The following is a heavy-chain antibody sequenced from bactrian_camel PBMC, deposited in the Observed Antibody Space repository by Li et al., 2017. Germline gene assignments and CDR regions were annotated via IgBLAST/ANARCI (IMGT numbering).Heavy chain of an antibody. CDR3: ATQTLLWKYEYNY. CDR1: GFTFSGYA. CDR2: INSGGGST. Sequence: DVQLVESGGGLVQPGGSLRLSCAASGFTFSGYAMNWVRQAPGKGLEWVPSINSGGGSTYYADSVKGRFTISRENAKNTVYLQMNSLKSEDTALYYCATQTLLWKYEYNYWGQGTQVTVS. V-gene: IGHV3S40*01. D-gene: IGHD1*01. J-gene: IGHJ4*01.